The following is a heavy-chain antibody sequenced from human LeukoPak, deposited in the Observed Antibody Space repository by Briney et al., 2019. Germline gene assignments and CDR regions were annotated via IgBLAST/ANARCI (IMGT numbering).Heavy chain of an antibody. CDR2: ISFDGSNK. CDR3: AKAGGWFGELLQTSADNWFDP. Sequence: PGGSLRLSCAASGFAFSHYDMHWVRQAPGKGLEWVAIISFDGSNKYYADSVKGRFTIPRDNPKNTLYLQMNSLRAEDTAVYYCAKAGGWFGELLQTSADNWFDPWGQGTLVTVSS. D-gene: IGHD3-10*01. J-gene: IGHJ5*02. CDR1: GFAFSHYD. V-gene: IGHV3-30*18.